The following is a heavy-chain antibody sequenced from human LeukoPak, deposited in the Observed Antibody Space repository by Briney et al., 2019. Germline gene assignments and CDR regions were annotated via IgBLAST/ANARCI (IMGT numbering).Heavy chain of an antibody. CDR3: ARPAAYHLPKEMFLYY. CDR2: IIPIFGTA. J-gene: IGHJ4*02. V-gene: IGHV1-69*01. D-gene: IGHD2-2*01. Sequence: ASVNVSCKASGGTFSSSSISWVRQAPGQGLEWMGGIIPIFGTANYAQKFQGRVTITADESTRTAYMKLSSLRSEDTAAYYCARPAAYHLPKEMFLYYWGQGTLVTVSS. CDR1: GGTFSSSS.